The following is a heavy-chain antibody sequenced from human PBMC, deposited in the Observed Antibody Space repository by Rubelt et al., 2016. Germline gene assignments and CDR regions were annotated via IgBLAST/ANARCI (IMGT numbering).Heavy chain of an antibody. CDR1: GYTFTSYY. V-gene: IGHV1-46*01. J-gene: IGHJ4*02. Sequence: QVQLVQSGAEVKKPGASVKVSCKASGYTFTSYYMHWVRQAPGQGLEWMGIINPSGGSTSYAKKFQGRVTMTRDTSTSTVYMELSSLRSEDTAVYYCAREQETTVTIEGVLGYWGQRTLVTVSS. CDR2: INPSGGST. CDR3: AREQETTVTIEGVLGY. D-gene: IGHD4-17*01.